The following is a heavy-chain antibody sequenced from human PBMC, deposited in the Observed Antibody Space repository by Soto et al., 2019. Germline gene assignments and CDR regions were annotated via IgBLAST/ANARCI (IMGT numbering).Heavy chain of an antibody. D-gene: IGHD6-6*01. CDR3: AKDPGEYSSSSRYFDY. J-gene: IGHJ4*02. CDR1: GFTFSSYA. CDR2: ISGSGGST. V-gene: IGHV3-23*01. Sequence: GGSLRLSCAASGFTFSSYAMSWVRQAPGKGLEWVSAISGSGGSTYYADSVKGRFTISRDNSKNTLYLQMNSLRAEDTAVYYCAKDPGEYSSSSRYFDYWGQGTLVTVSS.